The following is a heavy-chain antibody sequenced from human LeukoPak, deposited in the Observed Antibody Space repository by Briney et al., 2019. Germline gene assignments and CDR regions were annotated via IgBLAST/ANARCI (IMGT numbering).Heavy chain of an antibody. CDR1: GYTFTSYG. V-gene: IGHV1-18*01. D-gene: IGHD6-19*01. CDR3: ARVGSVADLYYYYYGMDV. J-gene: IGHJ6*02. CDR2: ISAYNGNT. Sequence: ASVKASCKASGYTFTSYGISWVRQAPGQGLEWMGWISAYNGNTNYAQKLQGRVTMTTDTSTSTAYMELRSLRSDDTAVYYCARVGSVADLYYYYYGMDVWGQGTTVTVSS.